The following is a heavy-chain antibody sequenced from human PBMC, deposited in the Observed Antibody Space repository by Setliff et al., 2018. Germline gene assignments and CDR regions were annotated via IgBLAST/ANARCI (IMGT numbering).Heavy chain of an antibody. J-gene: IGHJ5*02. D-gene: IGHD3-22*01. CDR2: MNPNSGNT. V-gene: IGHV1-8*03. CDR3: ARSYYYDSSAANWFDP. Sequence: VASVKVSCKASGYTFTSYDINWVRQATGQGLEWMGWMNPNSGNTGYAQKFQGRVTITRNTSISTAYMELSSLRSEDTAVYYCARSYYYDSSAANWFDPWGQGTLVTVSS. CDR1: GYTFTSYD.